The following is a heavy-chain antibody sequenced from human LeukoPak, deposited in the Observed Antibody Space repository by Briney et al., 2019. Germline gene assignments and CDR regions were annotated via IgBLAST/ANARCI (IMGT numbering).Heavy chain of an antibody. CDR2: ISGSGGNT. CDR1: GFTFSSYA. D-gene: IGHD1-14*01. J-gene: IGHJ4*02. V-gene: IGHV3-23*01. Sequence: GGSLRLSCAASGFTFSSYAMTWVRQAPGKGLEWVSAISGSGGNTYYADSVKGRFTISRDNAKNSLYLQMSSLRAEDTTVYYCVRVIITQTEFDYWGQGALVTVSS. CDR3: VRVIITQTEFDY.